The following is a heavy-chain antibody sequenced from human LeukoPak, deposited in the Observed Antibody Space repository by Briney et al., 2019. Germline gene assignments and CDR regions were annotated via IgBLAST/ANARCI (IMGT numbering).Heavy chain of an antibody. CDR1: GFTFSSYG. J-gene: IGHJ5*02. Sequence: GRSLRLSCAASGFTFSSYGMHWVRQAPGKGLEWVAVISYDGSNKYYADSVKGRFTISRDNSKNTLYLQMNSLRAEDTAVYYCAKDRFEWELSWFDPWGQGTRVTVSS. D-gene: IGHD1-26*01. V-gene: IGHV3-30*18. CDR2: ISYDGSNK. CDR3: AKDRFEWELSWFDP.